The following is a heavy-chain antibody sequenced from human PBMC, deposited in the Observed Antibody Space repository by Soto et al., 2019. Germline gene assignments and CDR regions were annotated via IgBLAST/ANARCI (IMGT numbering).Heavy chain of an antibody. CDR2: INAANGNT. CDR1: GYTFTNNA. D-gene: IGHD6-19*01. V-gene: IGHV1-3*01. Sequence: ASVKVSCKASGYTFTNNAIHWVRQAPGQRLEWMGWINAANGNTKYSQKFQGRVTITRDTSASTAYMELSSLRSEDTAVYYCARGPDSSGWYFDYWGQGTLVTVSS. J-gene: IGHJ4*02. CDR3: ARGPDSSGWYFDY.